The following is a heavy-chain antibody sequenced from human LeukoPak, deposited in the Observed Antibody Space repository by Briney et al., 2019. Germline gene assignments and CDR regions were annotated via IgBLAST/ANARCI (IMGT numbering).Heavy chain of an antibody. J-gene: IGHJ6*03. CDR1: GFTFSSYA. Sequence: GGSLRLSCVASGFTFSSYAMSWVRQAPGKGLEWVSGISGSGGSTYYADSVKGRFTISRDDSKNTQYLQMNSLRAEDTAVYYCARGGSSWYFDYMDVWGKGTTVTVSS. D-gene: IGHD6-13*01. V-gene: IGHV3-23*01. CDR3: ARGGSSWYFDYMDV. CDR2: ISGSGGST.